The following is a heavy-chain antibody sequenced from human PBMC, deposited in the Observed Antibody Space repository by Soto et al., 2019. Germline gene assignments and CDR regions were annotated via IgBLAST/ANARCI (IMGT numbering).Heavy chain of an antibody. Sequence: GASVKVSCKASGYTFTNYDINWVRQATGQGLEWMGWMNPGSGNTGCAQKFQGRVTMTRNTSISTAYMELSSLRYDDTAVYYCARGRFRQTWFDPWGQGTLVTVSS. D-gene: IGHD3-16*01. V-gene: IGHV1-8*01. CDR2: MNPGSGNT. CDR1: GYTFTNYD. J-gene: IGHJ5*02. CDR3: ARGRFRQTWFDP.